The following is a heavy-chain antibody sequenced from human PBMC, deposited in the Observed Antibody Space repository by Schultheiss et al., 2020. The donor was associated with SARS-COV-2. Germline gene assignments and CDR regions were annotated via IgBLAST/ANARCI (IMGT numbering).Heavy chain of an antibody. CDR3: ARDRVSQYYYGMDV. J-gene: IGHJ6*02. V-gene: IGHV3-74*01. Sequence: GGSLRLSCVASGFTLSNYWMYWVRQAPGKGLVWVSGISWNSGNIHYADSVKGRFTISRDNSKNTLYLQMNSLRAEDTAVYYCARDRVSQYYYGMDVWGQGTTVTVSS. CDR1: GFTLSNYW. D-gene: IGHD3-22*01. CDR2: ISWNSGNI.